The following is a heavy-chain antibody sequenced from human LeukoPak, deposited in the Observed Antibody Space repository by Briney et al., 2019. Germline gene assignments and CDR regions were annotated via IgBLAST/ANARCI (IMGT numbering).Heavy chain of an antibody. V-gene: IGHV4-34*01. CDR3: ATTGYSSSWTRRPPYYFDY. Sequence: SETLSLTCAVYGGSFSGYYWSWIHQPPGKGLEWIGEINHSGSTNYNPSLKSRVTISVDTSKNQFSLKLSSVTAADTAVYYCATTGYSSSWTRRPPYYFDYWGQGTLVTVSS. J-gene: IGHJ4*02. CDR2: INHSGST. CDR1: GGSFSGYY. D-gene: IGHD6-13*01.